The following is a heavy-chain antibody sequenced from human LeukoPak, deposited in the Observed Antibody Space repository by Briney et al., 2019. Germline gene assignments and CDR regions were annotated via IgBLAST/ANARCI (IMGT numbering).Heavy chain of an antibody. CDR1: GSTFSSYG. CDR2: ISYDGSNK. J-gene: IGHJ5*02. V-gene: IGHV3-30*18. Sequence: GGSLRLSCAASGSTFSSYGMHWVRQAPGKGLEWVAVISYDGSNKYYADSVKGRFTISRDNSKNTLYLQMNSLRAEDTAVYYCAKDRYGSGKNWLDPWGQGTLVTVSS. D-gene: IGHD3-10*01. CDR3: AKDRYGSGKNWLDP.